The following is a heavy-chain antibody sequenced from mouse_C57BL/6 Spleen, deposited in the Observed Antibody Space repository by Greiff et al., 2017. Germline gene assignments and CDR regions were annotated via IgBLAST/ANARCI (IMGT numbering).Heavy chain of an antibody. CDR1: GYTFTSYW. D-gene: IGHD2-1*01. J-gene: IGHJ2*01. CDR2: IHPNSGST. CDR3: ARAGGNFLFDY. V-gene: IGHV1-64*01. Sequence: VQLQQPGAELVKPGASVKLSCKASGYTFTSYWMHWVKQRPGQGLEWIGMIHPNSGSTNYNEKFKSKATLTVDKSSSTAYMQLSSLTSEDSAVXYRARAGGNFLFDYWGQGTTLTVSS.